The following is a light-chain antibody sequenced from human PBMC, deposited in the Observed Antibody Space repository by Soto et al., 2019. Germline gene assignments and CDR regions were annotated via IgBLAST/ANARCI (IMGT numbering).Light chain of an antibody. CDR3: QQYNDYWT. Sequence: DIQMTQSPSTLSASVGDTVTITCRASQSVNIWLAWYQQKPGRAPNLLIYLASTLASGVPSRFSGSGSGTDFTLTISSLQPDDFANYYCQQYNDYWTFGQGTKVDIK. CDR1: QSVNIW. V-gene: IGKV1-5*03. J-gene: IGKJ1*01. CDR2: LAS.